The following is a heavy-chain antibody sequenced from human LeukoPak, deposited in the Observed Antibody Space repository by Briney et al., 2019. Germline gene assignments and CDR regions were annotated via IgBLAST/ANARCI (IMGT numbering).Heavy chain of an antibody. D-gene: IGHD3-10*01. V-gene: IGHV3-23*01. CDR2: ISGSGGST. CDR1: GFTFSSYA. CDR3: AKDDARITMVRGAVSDY. J-gene: IGHJ4*02. Sequence: GGSLRLSCAASGFTFSSYAMSWVRQAPGKGLEWVSPISGSGGSTYYADSVKGRFTISRDNSKNTLYLQMNSLRAEDTAVYYCAKDDARITMVRGAVSDYWGQGTLVTVSS.